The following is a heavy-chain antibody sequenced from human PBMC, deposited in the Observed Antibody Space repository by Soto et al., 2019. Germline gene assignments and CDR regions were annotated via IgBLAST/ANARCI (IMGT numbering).Heavy chain of an antibody. CDR2: IRSKANSYAT. CDR1: GFTFSGSA. CDR3: TKSPGIAVAGTTIGDYYYYYMDV. J-gene: IGHJ6*03. D-gene: IGHD6-19*01. Sequence: GGSLRLSCAASGFTFSGSAMHWVRQASGKGLEWVGRIRSKANSYATAYAASVKGRFTISRDDSKNTAYLQMNSLKTEDTAVYYCTKSPGIAVAGTTIGDYYYYYMDVWGKGTTVTVSS. V-gene: IGHV3-73*01.